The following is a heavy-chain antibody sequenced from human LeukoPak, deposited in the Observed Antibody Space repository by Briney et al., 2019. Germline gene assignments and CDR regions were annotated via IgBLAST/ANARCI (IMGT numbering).Heavy chain of an antibody. V-gene: IGHV3-30*18. CDR2: ISDDGSKK. CDR1: GFTFSSYV. CDR3: AKDRYSYAFEYSDS. Sequence: GGALRLSCAASGFTFSSYVMRWVRQAPGKGLEWVAVISDDGSKKYYADSVKGRFTISRDNSKNTLSLQVSSLRTEDTAVYYCAKDRYSYAFEYSDSWGQGTLVTVSS. J-gene: IGHJ4*02. D-gene: IGHD5-18*01.